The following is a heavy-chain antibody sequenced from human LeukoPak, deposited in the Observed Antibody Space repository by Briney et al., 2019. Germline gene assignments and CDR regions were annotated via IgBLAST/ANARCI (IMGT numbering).Heavy chain of an antibody. J-gene: IGHJ5*02. Sequence: GGSLRLSCAASGFTFSDYYMTWIRQAPGKGLEWVSYISSSGSTIYYADSVKGRFTISRDNAKKSLYLQMNSLRAEDTAVYYCASSQKKYYYDSSGYWFDPWGQGTLVTVSS. V-gene: IGHV3-11*01. CDR2: ISSSGSTI. D-gene: IGHD3-22*01. CDR3: ASSQKKYYYDSSGYWFDP. CDR1: GFTFSDYY.